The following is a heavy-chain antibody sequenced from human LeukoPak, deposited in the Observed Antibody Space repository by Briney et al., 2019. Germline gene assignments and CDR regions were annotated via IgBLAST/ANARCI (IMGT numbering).Heavy chain of an antibody. Sequence: GASVNVSCTASGYTFTDYYIHWVRQAPGQGLEWMGRINPNSGLTNYVQKFQDRVTMTRDTSISTAYMELYRLRSDDTAVYYCARDPYRAPAASSPTYWGQGTLVTVSS. CDR1: GYTFTDYY. CDR2: INPNSGLT. D-gene: IGHD6-13*01. J-gene: IGHJ4*02. V-gene: IGHV1-2*06. CDR3: ARDPYRAPAASSPTY.